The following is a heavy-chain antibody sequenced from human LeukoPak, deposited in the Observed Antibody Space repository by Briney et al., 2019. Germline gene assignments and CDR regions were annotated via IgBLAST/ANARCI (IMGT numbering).Heavy chain of an antibody. CDR3: AKRQPINYYDSSRGQMGYFDY. CDR2: IYTSGSA. Sequence: ASETLSLTCTVSGGSISSYYWSWIRQPAGKGLEWIGRIYTSGSANYNPSLKSRVTMSVDTPKNQFSLKLSSVTAADTAVYYCAKRQPINYYDSSRGQMGYFDYWGQGTLVTVSS. J-gene: IGHJ4*02. D-gene: IGHD3-22*01. V-gene: IGHV4-4*07. CDR1: GGSISSYY.